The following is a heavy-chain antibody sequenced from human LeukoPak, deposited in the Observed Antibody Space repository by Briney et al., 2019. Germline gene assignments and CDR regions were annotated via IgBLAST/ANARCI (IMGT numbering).Heavy chain of an antibody. Sequence: GGSLRLSCAASGFTFSSHGLHWVRQPPGKGLEWVARINPDGSTTTHADSVKGRFTVSRDNTKNTLFLQMDSLRAEDTAVYHCAREPYGDTCSDYWVQGTLVTVSS. CDR3: AREPYGDTCSDY. D-gene: IGHD2-21*02. CDR1: GFTFSSHG. CDR2: INPDGSTT. J-gene: IGHJ4*02. V-gene: IGHV3-74*01.